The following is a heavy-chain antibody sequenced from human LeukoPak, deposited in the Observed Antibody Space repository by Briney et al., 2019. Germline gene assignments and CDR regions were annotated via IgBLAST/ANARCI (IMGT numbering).Heavy chain of an antibody. V-gene: IGHV1-2*02. Sequence: ASVKVSCKASGYTFTGYYMHWVRQAPGQGLEWMGWINPNCGGTNYAQKFQGRVTMTRDTSISTAYMELSRLRSDDTAVYYCARDKVVVAATSGAFDPWGQGTLVTVSS. J-gene: IGHJ5*02. CDR3: ARDKVVVAATSGAFDP. CDR2: INPNCGGT. CDR1: GYTFTGYY. D-gene: IGHD2-15*01.